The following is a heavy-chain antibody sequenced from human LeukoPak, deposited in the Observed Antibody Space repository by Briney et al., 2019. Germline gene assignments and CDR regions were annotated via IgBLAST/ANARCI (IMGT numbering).Heavy chain of an antibody. D-gene: IGHD2-15*01. CDR2: IYTSGST. Sequence: SETLSLTCTVSGGSISSYYWSWIRQPAGKGLEWIGRIYTSGSTNYNPSLKSRVTMSVDTSKNQFSLKLSSVTAADTAVYYCARHLGYCSGGSCYQYNWFDPWGQGTLVTVSS. V-gene: IGHV4-4*07. CDR3: ARHLGYCSGGSCYQYNWFDP. J-gene: IGHJ5*02. CDR1: GGSISSYY.